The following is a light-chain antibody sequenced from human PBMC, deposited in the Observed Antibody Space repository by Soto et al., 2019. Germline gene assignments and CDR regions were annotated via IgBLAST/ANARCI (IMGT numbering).Light chain of an antibody. V-gene: IGKV3-20*01. CDR3: QQYGSPQFT. CDR2: DTS. Sequence: IVLMQSPGTLSLSPREGATLSCRASQSVNNNYLAWYQQRPYQAPTVLIFDTSSRATGVPDRFSGSRPGPDFTLRISRVEPADCAVYYCQQYGSPQFTFGPRTQVHIK. J-gene: IGKJ3*01. CDR1: QSVNNNY.